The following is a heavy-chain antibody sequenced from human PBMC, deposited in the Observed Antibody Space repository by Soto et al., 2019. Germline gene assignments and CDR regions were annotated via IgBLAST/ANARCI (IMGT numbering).Heavy chain of an antibody. CDR1: GFTFSSYS. J-gene: IGHJ4*02. D-gene: IGHD5-12*01. CDR3: ARSLYSGYDWARKNSIFGY. V-gene: IGHV3-21*01. Sequence: GGSLRLSCAASGFTFSSYSMNWVRQAPGKGLEWVSSISSSSSYIYYVDSVKGRFTISRDNAKNSLYLQMNSLRAEDTAVYYCARSLYSGYDWARKNSIFGYWGQGTLVTVSS. CDR2: ISSSSSYI.